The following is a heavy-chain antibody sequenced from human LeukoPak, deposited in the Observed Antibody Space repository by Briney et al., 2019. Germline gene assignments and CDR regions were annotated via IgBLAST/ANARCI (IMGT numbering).Heavy chain of an antibody. D-gene: IGHD5-12*01. CDR1: GGSFSGYY. V-gene: IGHV4-34*01. Sequence: SSETLSLTCAVYGGSFSGYYWSWIRQPPGKGLEWIGEINHSGSTNYNPSLKSRVTISVDTSKNQFSLKLSSVTAADTAVYYCARGAYSGSDSNWFDPWGQGTLVTVSS. J-gene: IGHJ5*02. CDR3: ARGAYSGSDSNWFDP. CDR2: INHSGST.